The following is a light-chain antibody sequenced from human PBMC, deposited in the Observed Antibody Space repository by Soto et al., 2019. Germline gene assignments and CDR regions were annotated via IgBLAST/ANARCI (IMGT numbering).Light chain of an antibody. Sequence: QSALTQPASVSGSPGQSITISCTGTSSDVGSYTLVSWYQQHPGKAPKLMIYEGTKRPSGVSNRFSGSKSGNTASLTISGRQAEDEADYYCCLYAGTTTFVFGGGTQLTVL. CDR2: EGT. J-gene: IGLJ2*01. CDR1: SSDVGSYTL. V-gene: IGLV2-23*03. CDR3: CLYAGTTTFV.